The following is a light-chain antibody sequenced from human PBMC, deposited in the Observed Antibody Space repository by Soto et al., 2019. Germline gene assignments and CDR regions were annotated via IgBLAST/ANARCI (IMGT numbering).Light chain of an antibody. J-gene: IGLJ1*01. CDR1: SSNIGGYY. Sequence: QSVLTQPPSASGTPGQRVTISCSGSSSNIGGYYVSWYQQLPGTVPKVLIYRNNQRPSGVPDRFSGSKSGTSASLAISGLRSDDEADYYCAAWDDSLSGYVFGTGTKLTVL. CDR3: AAWDDSLSGYV. CDR2: RNN. V-gene: IGLV1-47*01.